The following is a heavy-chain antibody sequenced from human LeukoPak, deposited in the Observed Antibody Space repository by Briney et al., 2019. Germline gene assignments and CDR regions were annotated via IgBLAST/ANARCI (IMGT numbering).Heavy chain of an antibody. CDR2: NYYRWST. D-gene: IGHD2-15*01. V-gene: IGHV4-59*01. CDR3: ARAAGYCSGGSCYYYYYYYMDV. CDR1: GGYISSYY. Sequence: SETLSLTCTVSGGYISSYYWRLIRPPPGKGLGWIGDNYYRWSTNYNPSPKRRVTISVDTSKDHFSLKLSSVTAADTAVYYCARAAGYCSGGSCYYYYYYYMDVWGKGTTVTVSS. J-gene: IGHJ6*03.